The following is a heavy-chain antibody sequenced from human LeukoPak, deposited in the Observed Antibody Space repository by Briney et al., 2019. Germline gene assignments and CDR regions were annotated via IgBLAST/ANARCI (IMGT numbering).Heavy chain of an antibody. CDR2: IQYNGDNK. D-gene: IGHD2-2*01. Sequence: GGSLRLSCAASGFTFSYYGIHWVRQAPGKGLEWVAFIQYNGDNKNYADSVKGRFTISRDNSKNTLYLQMNSLRAEDTAVYYCARETDSTLFDYWGQGTLVTVSS. CDR3: ARETDSTLFDY. CDR1: GFTFSYYG. J-gene: IGHJ4*02. V-gene: IGHV3-30*02.